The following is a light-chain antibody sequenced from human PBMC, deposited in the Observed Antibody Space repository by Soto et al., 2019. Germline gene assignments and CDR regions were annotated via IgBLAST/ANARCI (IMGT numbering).Light chain of an antibody. Sequence: SVLTQPPSASGSPGQSVTISCTGTSSDVGGYNFVSWYQQHRGKAPKLMIYEVSERPSGVPDRFSGSKSGNTASLTVSGLQAEDEADYYCTSYAGSNIVVFGGGTKLTVL. V-gene: IGLV2-8*01. CDR2: EVS. CDR3: TSYAGSNIVV. J-gene: IGLJ2*01. CDR1: SSDVGGYNF.